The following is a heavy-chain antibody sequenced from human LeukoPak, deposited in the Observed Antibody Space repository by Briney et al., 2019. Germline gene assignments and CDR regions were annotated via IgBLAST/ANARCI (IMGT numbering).Heavy chain of an antibody. J-gene: IGHJ4*02. CDR3: ARGYYYNSGNYY. V-gene: IGHV1-2*02. CDR1: GYTFTDYY. Sequence: ASVKVSCKTSGYTFTDYYIHWVRQAPGQGLEWMGWMNPHSGAPTYAQKFKGRVTMTRDTSSSTDYMELSSLRSEDTAVYYCARGYYYNSGNYYWGQGTLVTVSS. D-gene: IGHD3-10*01. CDR2: MNPHSGAP.